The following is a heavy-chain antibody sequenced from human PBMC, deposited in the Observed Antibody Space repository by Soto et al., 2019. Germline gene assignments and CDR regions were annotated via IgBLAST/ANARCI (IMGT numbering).Heavy chain of an antibody. D-gene: IGHD3-16*01. CDR1: GGSYITYA. J-gene: IGHJ6*02. Sequence: SVKVSCKSSGGSYITYALSWLRQAPGQGLEWMGGIIPISNKPNYAPKFRGRVTFSADESTSTAYMELTDLRSEDTALYFCAIGIYGGASHYCHTMDLWGQGTTVTVSS. CDR2: IIPISNKP. V-gene: IGHV1-69*13. CDR3: AIGIYGGASHYCHTMDL.